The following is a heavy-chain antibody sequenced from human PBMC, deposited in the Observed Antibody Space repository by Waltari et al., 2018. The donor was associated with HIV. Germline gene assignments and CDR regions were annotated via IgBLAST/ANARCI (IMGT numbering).Heavy chain of an antibody. J-gene: IGHJ4*02. D-gene: IGHD3-16*01. CDR2: ISGSGDIA. Sequence: EVQLLESGGHLIQPGGSLRLSCAASGFPFGTSAFIWVRQAPGKGLEWVAAISGSGDIAYSADSVKGRFSISRDNSKNTLFLQMTSLRAEDTAVYYCAKDLGDYVWGMFTGAHFDSWGQGTLVTVSS. CDR1: GFPFGTSA. V-gene: IGHV3-23*01. CDR3: AKDLGDYVWGMFTGAHFDS.